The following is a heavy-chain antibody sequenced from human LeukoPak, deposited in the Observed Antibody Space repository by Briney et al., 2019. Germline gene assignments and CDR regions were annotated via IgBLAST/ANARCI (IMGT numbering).Heavy chain of an antibody. V-gene: IGHV3-43*02. Sequence: GGSLRLSCAASGFTFDGYAMHWVRQAPGKGLEWVSLISGDGGSTYYADSVKGRFTISRDNSKNSLYLQMSSLRTEDTALYYCAKCYYYDSSGYYSSSYYFDYWGQGTLVTVSS. CDR3: AKCYYYDSSGYYSSSYYFDY. CDR1: GFTFDGYA. D-gene: IGHD3-22*01. J-gene: IGHJ4*02. CDR2: ISGDGGST.